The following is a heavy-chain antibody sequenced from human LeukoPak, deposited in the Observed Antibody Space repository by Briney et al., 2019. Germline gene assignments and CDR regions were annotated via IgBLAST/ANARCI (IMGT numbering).Heavy chain of an antibody. CDR2: TYYRSKWYS. CDR1: GDSPSSNSVA. V-gene: IGHV6-1*01. CDR3: ARVVSREWFFDY. J-gene: IGHJ4*02. D-gene: IGHD3-3*01. Sequence: SQTLSLTCAISGDSPSSNSVAWSCIRPPPSSGLEWLGRTYYRSKWYSDYAVSVKSRITINPDTSKNQFSLQLKSVTPEDTAVYYCARVVSREWFFDYWGQGTLVTVSS.